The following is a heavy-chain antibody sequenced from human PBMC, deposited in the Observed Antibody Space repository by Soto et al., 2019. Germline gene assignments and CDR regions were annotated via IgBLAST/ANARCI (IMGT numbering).Heavy chain of an antibody. Sequence: QVQLVESGGGVVQPGRSLRLSCAASGFTFSSYGMHWVRQAPGKGLEWVAVISYDGSNKYYADSVKGRFTISRDNSKNTLYLQMNSLRAEDTAVYYAHPLTAEDFDYWGQGTLVTVSS. J-gene: IGHJ4*02. CDR1: GFTFSSYG. CDR3: HPLTAEDFDY. CDR2: ISYDGSNK. V-gene: IGHV3-30*03.